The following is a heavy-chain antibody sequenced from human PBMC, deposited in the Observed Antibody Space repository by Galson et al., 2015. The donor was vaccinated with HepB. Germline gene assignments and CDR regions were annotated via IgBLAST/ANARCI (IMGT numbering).Heavy chain of an antibody. CDR2: FDPEDGET. CDR1: GYTLTELS. Sequence: SVKVSCKVSGYTLTELSMHWVRQAPGKGLEWMGGFDPEDGETIYAQKFQGRVTMTEDTSTGTAYMELSSLRSEDTAVYYCATGGLAVAGTRNFQHWGQGTLVTVSS. J-gene: IGHJ1*01. V-gene: IGHV1-24*01. D-gene: IGHD6-19*01. CDR3: ATGGLAVAGTRNFQH.